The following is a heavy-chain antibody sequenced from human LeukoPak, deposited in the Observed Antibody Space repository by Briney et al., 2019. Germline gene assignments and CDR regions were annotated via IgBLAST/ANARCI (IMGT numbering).Heavy chain of an antibody. D-gene: IGHD3-22*01. Sequence: RASVKVSCKASGYTFTSYDINWVRQATGQGLEWMGWMNPNSGNTGYAQKFQGRVTITRNTSISTAYMELSSLRSEDTAVYYCARGKSDSSGYPDYWGQGTLVTVSS. CDR1: GYTFTSYD. CDR3: ARGKSDSSGYPDY. J-gene: IGHJ4*02. V-gene: IGHV1-8*03. CDR2: MNPNSGNT.